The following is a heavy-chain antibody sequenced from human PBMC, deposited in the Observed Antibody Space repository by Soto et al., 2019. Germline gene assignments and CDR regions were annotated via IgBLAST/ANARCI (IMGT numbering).Heavy chain of an antibody. CDR2: ISAYNGNT. Sequence: QVQLVQSGAEVKKPGASVKVSCKASGYTFTSYGISWVRQAPGQGIEWMGWISAYNGNTHYAQKFQGRVTMTTDTSTRTAYMELRSLRSDDTAVYYCARDPAAMVTYYYYGMDVWGQGTTVTVSS. CDR3: ARDPAAMVTYYYYGMDV. V-gene: IGHV1-18*04. D-gene: IGHD5-18*01. CDR1: GYTFTSYG. J-gene: IGHJ6*02.